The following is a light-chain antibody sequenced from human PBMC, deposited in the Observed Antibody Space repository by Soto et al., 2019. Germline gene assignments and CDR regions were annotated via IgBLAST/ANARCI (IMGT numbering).Light chain of an antibody. CDR1: QSVNSN. Sequence: ETVMTQSPATLSVSPGERATLSCRASQSVNSNLAWYQQKLGQAPRVLIYGASTRATGIPDRFSGSGSETDFTLTVSRLEPEDFAVYYCQQYGSLPLTFGGGTKVEI. J-gene: IGKJ4*01. CDR3: QQYGSLPLT. CDR2: GAS. V-gene: IGKV3-20*01.